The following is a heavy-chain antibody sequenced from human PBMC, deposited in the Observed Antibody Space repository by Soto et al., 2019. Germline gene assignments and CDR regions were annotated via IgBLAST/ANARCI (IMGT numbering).Heavy chain of an antibody. Sequence: QVQLVESGGGVVQPGRSLRLSCAASGFTFSSYGMHWVRQAPGKGLEWVAVIWYDGSNKYYADSVKGRFTISRDNSKNTRYLQMNSLRAEDTAVYYCARGVDSSSWPDYWGQGTLVTVSS. J-gene: IGHJ4*02. CDR1: GFTFSSYG. D-gene: IGHD6-13*01. V-gene: IGHV3-33*01. CDR3: ARGVDSSSWPDY. CDR2: IWYDGSNK.